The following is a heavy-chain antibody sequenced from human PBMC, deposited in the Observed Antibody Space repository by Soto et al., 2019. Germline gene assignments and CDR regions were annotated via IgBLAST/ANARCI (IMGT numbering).Heavy chain of an antibody. Sequence: PSETLSLTCTVSGGSISSYYWSWIRQPPGKGLEWIGYIYYSGSTNYNPSLKSRVTISVDTSKNQFSLKLSSVTAADTAVYYCARGVAYYYYYYMDVWGKGTTVTVSS. CDR3: ARGVAYYYYYYMDV. CDR2: IYYSGST. V-gene: IGHV4-59*08. D-gene: IGHD2-15*01. CDR1: GGSISSYY. J-gene: IGHJ6*03.